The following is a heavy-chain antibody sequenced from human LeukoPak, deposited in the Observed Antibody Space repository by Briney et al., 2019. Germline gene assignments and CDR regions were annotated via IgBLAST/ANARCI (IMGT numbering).Heavy chain of an antibody. CDR3: AELGITMIGGV. Sequence: PGGSLRLSCAASGFTFSSYEMNWVRQAPGKGLEWVSYISSSGSTIYYADSVKGRFTISRDNARNSLYLQMNSLRAEDTAVYYCAELGITMIGGVWGKGTTVTISS. CDR2: ISSSGSTI. D-gene: IGHD3-10*02. J-gene: IGHJ6*04. V-gene: IGHV3-48*03. CDR1: GFTFSSYE.